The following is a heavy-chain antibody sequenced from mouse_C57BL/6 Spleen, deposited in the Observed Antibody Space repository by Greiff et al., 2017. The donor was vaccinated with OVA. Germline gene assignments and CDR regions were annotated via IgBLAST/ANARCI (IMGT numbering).Heavy chain of an antibody. CDR3: ARDPPHYDYDVAY. J-gene: IGHJ3*01. D-gene: IGHD2-4*01. V-gene: IGHV3-6*01. Sequence: DVQLQESGPGLVKPSQSLSLTCSVTGYSITSGYYWNWIRQFPGNKLEWMGYISYDGSNNYNPSLKNRISITRDTSKNQFFLKLNSVTTEDTATYYSARDPPHYDYDVAYRGEGALVTVSA. CDR1: GYSITSGYY. CDR2: ISYDGSN.